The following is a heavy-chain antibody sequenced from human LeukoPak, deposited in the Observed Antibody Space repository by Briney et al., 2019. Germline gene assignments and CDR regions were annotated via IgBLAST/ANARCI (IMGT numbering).Heavy chain of an antibody. CDR2: IWYDGSNK. Sequence: GGSLRLSCAASGFTFSNYGMHWVRQAPGKGLDWVAIIWYDGSNKDYADSVKGRFTISRDNSKNTLYLQMNSLRAEDTAVYYCARSGTSALFLSWFDSWGQGTLVTVST. J-gene: IGHJ5*01. CDR1: GFTFSNYG. V-gene: IGHV3-33*01. CDR3: ARSGTSALFLSWFDS. D-gene: IGHD2-2*01.